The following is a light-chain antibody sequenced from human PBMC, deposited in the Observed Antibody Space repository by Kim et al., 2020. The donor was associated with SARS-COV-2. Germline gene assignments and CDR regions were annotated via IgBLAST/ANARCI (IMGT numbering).Light chain of an antibody. CDR3: SSYRSSSTYV. CDR1: SSDVGGYNY. Sequence: GQSITFSCSGTSSDVGGYNYVSWYQQHPGKAPKLMIYGVSNRPSRISNRFSGSKSGNTASLTISGLQAEDEADYYCSSYRSSSTYVFGSGTKVTVL. CDR2: GVS. V-gene: IGLV2-14*03. J-gene: IGLJ1*01.